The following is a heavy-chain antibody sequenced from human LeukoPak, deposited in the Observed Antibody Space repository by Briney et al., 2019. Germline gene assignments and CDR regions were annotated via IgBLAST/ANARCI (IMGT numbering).Heavy chain of an antibody. Sequence: ASVNVSCKPSGYPFTTYEINWVRQAAGQGLEWMGWVHPNTGNTAYAQRFQGRVTMTRDTSISTAYMGLSSLTSNDTAVYFCARGPRNDPWGQGTLVTVSS. V-gene: IGHV1-8*01. CDR2: VHPNTGNT. CDR3: ARGPRNDP. D-gene: IGHD1-14*01. J-gene: IGHJ5*02. CDR1: GYPFTTYE.